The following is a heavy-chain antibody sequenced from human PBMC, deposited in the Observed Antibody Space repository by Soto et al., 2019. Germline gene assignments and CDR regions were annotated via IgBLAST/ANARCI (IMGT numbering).Heavy chain of an antibody. V-gene: IGHV4-38-2*01. CDR1: GYSISSGYY. CDR2: IYHSGST. J-gene: IGHJ6*02. D-gene: IGHD3-3*01. Sequence: SETLSLTCAVSGYSISSGYYWGWIRQPPGKGLEWIGSIYHSGSTYYNPSLKSRVTISVDTSKNQFSLKLSSVTAADTVVYYCARYDFWSGYYYYYYYGMDVWGQGTTVTVSS. CDR3: ARYDFWSGYYYYYYYGMDV.